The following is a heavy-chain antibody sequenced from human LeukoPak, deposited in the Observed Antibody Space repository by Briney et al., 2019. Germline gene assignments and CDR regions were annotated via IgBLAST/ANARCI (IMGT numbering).Heavy chain of an antibody. CDR1: GGSISSYY. CDR3: AKGSITIFGVVLDY. V-gene: IGHV4-4*07. Sequence: SETLSLTCTVSGGSISSYYWSWIRQPAGKGLEWIGRIYTSGSTNYNPSLKSRVTMSVDTSKNQFSLKLSSVTAADTAVYYCAKGSITIFGVVLDYWGQGTLVTVSS. J-gene: IGHJ4*02. CDR2: IYTSGST. D-gene: IGHD3-3*01.